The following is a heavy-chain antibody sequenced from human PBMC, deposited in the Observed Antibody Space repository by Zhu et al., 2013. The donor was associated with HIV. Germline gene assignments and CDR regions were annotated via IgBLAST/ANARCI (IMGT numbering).Heavy chain of an antibody. Sequence: QVQLVQSGPEVKKPGASVKVSCKASGYTFTGYYMHWVRQAPGQGLEWMGWINPNSGGTNYAQKFQSRVTMTRDTSISTAYMELIRLRSDDTAVYYCARGEANWGPKVGLDIWGQGTMVTVSS. V-gene: IGHV1-2*02. CDR3: ARGEANWGPKVGLDI. J-gene: IGHJ3*02. D-gene: IGHD7-27*01. CDR2: INPNSGGT. CDR1: GYTFTGYY.